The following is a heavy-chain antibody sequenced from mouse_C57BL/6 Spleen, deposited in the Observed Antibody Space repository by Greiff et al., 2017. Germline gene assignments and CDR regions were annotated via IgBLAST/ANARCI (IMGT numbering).Heavy chain of an antibody. CDR3: ARDYGSSYNYAMDY. CDR1: GYTFTSYW. Sequence: QVQLQQPGAELVRPGSSVKLSCKASGYTFTSYWMHWVKQRPIQGLEWIGNIDPSDSDTHYNQKFKDKATLTVDKSSSTAYMQLSSLTSEDSAVNYWARDYGSSYNYAMDYWGQGTSVTVSS. J-gene: IGHJ4*01. V-gene: IGHV1-52*01. CDR2: IDPSDSDT. D-gene: IGHD1-1*01.